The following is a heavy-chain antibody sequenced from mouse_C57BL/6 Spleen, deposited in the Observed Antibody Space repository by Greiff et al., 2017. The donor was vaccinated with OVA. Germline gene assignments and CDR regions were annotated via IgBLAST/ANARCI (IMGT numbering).Heavy chain of an antibody. V-gene: IGHV1-22*01. Sequence: EVQLQQSGPELVKPGASVKLSCTASGYTFTDYHMHWVQQSPGKSLEWIGYINPNNGGTSYNQTLKGKATLTVNKSSSTAYMELRSLTSEDSAVYYCARSVVARYWYFDVWGTGTTVTVSS. J-gene: IGHJ1*03. CDR3: ARSVVARYWYFDV. CDR1: GYTFTDYH. CDR2: INPNNGGT. D-gene: IGHD1-1*01.